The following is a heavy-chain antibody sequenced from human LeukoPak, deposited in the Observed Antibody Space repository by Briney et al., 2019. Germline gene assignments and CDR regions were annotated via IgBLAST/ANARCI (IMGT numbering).Heavy chain of an antibody. D-gene: IGHD3-22*01. Sequence: AGGSLRLSCAASGFTFDDYAMHWVRQAPGKGLEWVSGISWNSGSIGYADSVKGRFTISRDNAKNSLYLQMNSLRAEDTALYYCAKDQIPMYYDSSGYLFDYWGQGTLVTVCS. J-gene: IGHJ4*02. CDR1: GFTFDDYA. CDR3: AKDQIPMYYDSSGYLFDY. CDR2: ISWNSGSI. V-gene: IGHV3-9*01.